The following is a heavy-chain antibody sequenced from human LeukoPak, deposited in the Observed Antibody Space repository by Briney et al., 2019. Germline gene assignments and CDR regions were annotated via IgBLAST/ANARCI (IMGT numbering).Heavy chain of an antibody. CDR2: INSYGSST. D-gene: IGHD3-22*01. CDR1: GFTFSSYW. J-gene: IGHJ4*02. V-gene: IGHV3-74*01. CDR3: AREHYYDSTGYATYYFDY. Sequence: PGGSLRLSCAASGFTFSSYWMHWVRQAPGKGLVWVSRINSYGSSTSYADSVKGRFTISRDKAKNTLYLQMNNLRAEDTAVYYCAREHYYDSTGYATYYFDYWGQGALVTVSS.